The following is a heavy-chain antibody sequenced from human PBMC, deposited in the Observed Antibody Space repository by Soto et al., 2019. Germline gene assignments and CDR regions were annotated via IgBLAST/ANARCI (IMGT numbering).Heavy chain of an antibody. CDR3: ARKAVGVAANAFDI. V-gene: IGHV3-74*01. J-gene: IGHJ3*02. CDR1: GLTISSYW. CDR2: INSDGSST. Sequence: GGSLRISCAACGLTISSYWMHWVRQAPGKGLVWVSRINSDGSSTHYADSVKGRFTISRDNAKNSLYLQMNSLRAEDTAVYYYARKAVGVAANAFDIWGQGTMVTVS. D-gene: IGHD2-15*01.